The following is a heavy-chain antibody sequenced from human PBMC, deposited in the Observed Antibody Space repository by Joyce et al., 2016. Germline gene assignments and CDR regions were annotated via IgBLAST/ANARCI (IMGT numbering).Heavy chain of an antibody. V-gene: IGHV3-30*18. Sequence: QVQLVESGGGVVQPGKSLRLSCAASGFTFSSYGMHWVRQAPGKGLEWGTVISYDVNNKYYGKSVKGRFTVSRDNSKNTLYRQMNSLRPEDTAVYYCAKDLFIQQQHSYYFDYWGQGTLVTVSS. CDR3: AKDLFIQQQHSYYFDY. J-gene: IGHJ4*02. D-gene: IGHD6-13*01. CDR1: GFTFSSYG. CDR2: ISYDVNNK.